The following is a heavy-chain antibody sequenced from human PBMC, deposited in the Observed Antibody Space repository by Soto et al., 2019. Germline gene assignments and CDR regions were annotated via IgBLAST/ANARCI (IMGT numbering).Heavy chain of an antibody. CDR2: INAGNGNT. V-gene: IGHV1-3*01. J-gene: IGHJ4*02. CDR3: ARGESLTMITFGGSNPSYFDY. D-gene: IGHD3-16*01. CDR1: GYTFTSYA. Sequence: GASVKVSCKASGYTFTSYAMHWVRQAPGQRLEWMGWINAGNGNTKYSQKFQGRVTITRDTSASTAYMELSSLRSEDTAVYYCARGESLTMITFGGSNPSYFDYWGQGTLVTVS.